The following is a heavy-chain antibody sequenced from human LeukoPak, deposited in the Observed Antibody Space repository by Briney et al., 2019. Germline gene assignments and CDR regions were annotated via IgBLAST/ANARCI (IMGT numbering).Heavy chain of an antibody. J-gene: IGHJ4*02. Sequence: GGSLRLSCAASGFSFGNHWMHWVRQVPGKGLVWVSRINSDGSSTTYADPVKGRFTISRDNAKNTLYLQMNSLRDEDTAVYYCTRDASQSSSWYGEFDYWGQGTQVTVSS. CDR3: TRDASQSSSWYGEFDY. V-gene: IGHV3-74*03. CDR2: INSDGSST. D-gene: IGHD6-13*01. CDR1: GFSFGNHW.